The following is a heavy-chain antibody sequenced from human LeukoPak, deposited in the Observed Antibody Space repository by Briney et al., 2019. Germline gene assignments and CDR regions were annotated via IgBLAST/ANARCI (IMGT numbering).Heavy chain of an antibody. V-gene: IGHV1-2*02. CDR3: ARWGVRYYGSGSYNFDY. CDR2: INPNSGGT. Sequence: ASVKVSCKASGYTFTGYYIHWVRQAPGQGLEWMGWINPNSGGTNYAQKFQGRVTMTRDTSISTAYMELSRLRSDDTAVYYCARWGVRYYGSGSYNFDYWGQGTLVTVSS. D-gene: IGHD3-10*01. CDR1: GYTFTGYY. J-gene: IGHJ4*02.